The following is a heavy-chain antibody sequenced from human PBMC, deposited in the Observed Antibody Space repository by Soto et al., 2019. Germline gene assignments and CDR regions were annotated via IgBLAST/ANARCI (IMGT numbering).Heavy chain of an antibody. J-gene: IGHJ6*02. CDR2: INHSGST. Sequence: PSETLSLTCAVYGGSFSSYYWSWIRQPPGKGLEWIGEINHSGSTNYNPSLKSRVTISVDTSKNQFSLTLSSVTAADTAVYYCARYGGIVVADYYGMDVWGQGTTVTVSS. D-gene: IGHD2-2*01. CDR3: ARYGGIVVADYYGMDV. CDR1: GGSFSSYY. V-gene: IGHV4-34*01.